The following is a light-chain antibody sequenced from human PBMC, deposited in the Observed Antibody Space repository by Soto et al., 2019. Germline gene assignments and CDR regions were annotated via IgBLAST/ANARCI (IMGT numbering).Light chain of an antibody. Sequence: DIQMTQSPSSLSASVGDRVTITCQASQGINNYLVWYQQKPGTAPKLLIYDSSKLETGVPSRFSGGAFGTDFTFTISGLQPEDVATYYCQQYVILPPTFGQGTKLEIK. CDR2: DSS. CDR1: QGINNY. V-gene: IGKV1-33*01. J-gene: IGKJ2*01. CDR3: QQYVILPPT.